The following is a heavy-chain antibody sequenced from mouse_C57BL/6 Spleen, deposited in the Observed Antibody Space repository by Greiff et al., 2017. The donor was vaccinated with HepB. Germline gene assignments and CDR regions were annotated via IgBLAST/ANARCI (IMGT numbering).Heavy chain of an antibody. D-gene: IGHD2-5*01. CDR3: ARVVWSNYDSALDY. J-gene: IGHJ4*01. V-gene: IGHV1-61*01. CDR1: GYTFTSYW. CDR2: IYPSDSET. Sequence: VQLQQPGAELVRPGSSVKLSCKASGYTFTSYWMDWVKQRPGQGLEWIGNIYPSDSETHYNQKFKDKATLTVDKSSSTAYMHLSSLTYEDSAVYYCARVVWSNYDSALDYWGQGTSATASS.